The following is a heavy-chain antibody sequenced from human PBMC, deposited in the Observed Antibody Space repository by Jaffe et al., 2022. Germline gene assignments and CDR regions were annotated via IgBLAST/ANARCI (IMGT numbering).Heavy chain of an antibody. Sequence: QVQLVQSGAEVKKPGASVKVSCKASGYTFTGYYMHWVRQAPGQGLEWMGWINPNSGGTNYAQKFQGRVTMTRDTSISTAYMELSRLRSDDTAVYYCARDMLAAERPRPRSYYYYYMDVWGKGTTVTVSS. D-gene: IGHD6-13*01. CDR2: INPNSGGT. CDR3: ARDMLAAERPRPRSYYYYYMDV. CDR1: GYTFTGYY. V-gene: IGHV1-2*02. J-gene: IGHJ6*03.